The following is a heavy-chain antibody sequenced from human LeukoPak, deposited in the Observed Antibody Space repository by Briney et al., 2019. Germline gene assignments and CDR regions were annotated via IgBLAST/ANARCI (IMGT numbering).Heavy chain of an antibody. CDR1: GFTFSSYG. V-gene: IGHV3-30*02. Sequence: GGSLRLSCAASGFTFSSYGMHWVRQAPGKELEWVAFIRYDGSNKYYADSVKGRFTISRDNSKNTLYLQMNSLRAEDTAVYYCAKGVPGSYYYFDYWGQGTLVTVSS. J-gene: IGHJ4*02. CDR3: AKGVPGSYYYFDY. D-gene: IGHD1-26*01. CDR2: IRYDGSNK.